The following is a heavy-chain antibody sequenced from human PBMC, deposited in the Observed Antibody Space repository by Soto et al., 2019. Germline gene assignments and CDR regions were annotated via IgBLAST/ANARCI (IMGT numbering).Heavy chain of an antibody. D-gene: IGHD4-17*01. CDR1: GFTFGDYA. CDR2: IRSKAYGGTP. J-gene: IGHJ4*02. CDR3: SRSYTVPTSYLEY. V-gene: IGHV3-49*04. Sequence: GGSLRLSCTASGFTFGDYAMNWVRQAPGKGLEWVGFIRSKAYGGTPEYAASVKGRFSISRDDSKSMAYLQMNSLKTDDTGVYYCSRSYTVPTSYLEYWGQGKPGHRLL.